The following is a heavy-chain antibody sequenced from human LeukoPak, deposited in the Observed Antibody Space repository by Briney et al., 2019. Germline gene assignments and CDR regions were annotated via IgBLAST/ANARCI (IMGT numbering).Heavy chain of an antibody. D-gene: IGHD6-19*01. CDR3: ARAVAGTPWAFDI. CDR1: GFTFSSYA. Sequence: PGRSLRLSCAASGFTFSSYAMHWVRQATGKGLEWVSAIGTAGDTYYPGSVKGRFTISRENAKNSLYLQMNSLRAGDTAVYYCARAVAGTPWAFDIWGQGTMVTVSS. V-gene: IGHV3-13*01. CDR2: IGTAGDT. J-gene: IGHJ3*02.